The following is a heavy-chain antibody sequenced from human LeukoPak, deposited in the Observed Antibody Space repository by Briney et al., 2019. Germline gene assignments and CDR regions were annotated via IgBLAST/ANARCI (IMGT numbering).Heavy chain of an antibody. Sequence: GASVKVSCKASGYTFTSYDINWVRQATGQGLEWMGWMNPNSGNTGYAQKFQGRVTITTDESTSTAYMELSSLRSEDTAVYYCARGRYDSNYGNYWGQGTLVTVSS. CDR1: GYTFTSYD. J-gene: IGHJ4*02. CDR2: MNPNSGNT. CDR3: ARGRYDSNYGNY. D-gene: IGHD4-11*01. V-gene: IGHV1-8*03.